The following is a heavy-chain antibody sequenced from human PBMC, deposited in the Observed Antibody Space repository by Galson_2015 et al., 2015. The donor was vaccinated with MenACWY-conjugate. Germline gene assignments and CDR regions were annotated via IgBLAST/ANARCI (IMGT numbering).Heavy chain of an antibody. V-gene: IGHV3-7*01. J-gene: IGHJ4*02. Sequence: SLRLSCAASGFTFSSYWMSWVRQAPGKGLEWVANINDEGGSEKYYADSVKVRFTISTDNAKNMVYLQMDGLGDEDTAVYFCARDNNWSFDSWGQGTLVTVSS. CDR2: INDEGGSEK. CDR3: ARDNNWSFDS. D-gene: IGHD1-1*01. CDR1: GFTFSSYW.